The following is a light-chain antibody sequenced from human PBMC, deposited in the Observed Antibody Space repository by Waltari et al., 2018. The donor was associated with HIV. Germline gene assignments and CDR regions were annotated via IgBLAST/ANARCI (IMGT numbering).Light chain of an antibody. J-gene: IGLJ2*01. CDR2: GKN. Sequence: SSELTQDPAVSVALGQTVRITCQGDSLRSYYASWYQQKPGQAPVLVIYGKNTRPSGIPDLFSGSSSGNTASLTITGAQAEDEADYSCNSRDSSGNHLVFGGGTKLTVL. CDR1: SLRSYY. CDR3: NSRDSSGNHLV. V-gene: IGLV3-19*01.